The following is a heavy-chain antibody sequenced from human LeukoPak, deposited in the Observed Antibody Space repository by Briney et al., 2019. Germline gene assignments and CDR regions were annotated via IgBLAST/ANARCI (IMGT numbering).Heavy chain of an antibody. CDR3: ARSPVGRIAVAGVYYFDY. V-gene: IGHV4-39*07. CDR2: LYYSGST. CDR1: GGSISSSSYY. Sequence: SETLSLTCTVSGGSISSSSYYWGWIRQPPGKGLEWIGSLYYSGSTYYNPSLKSRVTISVDTSKNQFSLKLSSVTAADTAVYYCARSPVGRIAVAGVYYFDYWGQGTLVTVSS. J-gene: IGHJ4*02. D-gene: IGHD6-19*01.